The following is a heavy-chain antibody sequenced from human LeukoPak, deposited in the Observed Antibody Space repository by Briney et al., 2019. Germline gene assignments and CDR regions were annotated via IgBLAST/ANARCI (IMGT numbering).Heavy chain of an antibody. J-gene: IGHJ4*02. V-gene: IGHV4-4*07. Sequence: SETLSLTCTVSRCSISSYYWNWIRQPAGKGLEWIGCIYSTGSTNYNPSLKSRVTMSVDTSKNQFSLMLRSVTAADTAVYYCARQIASAGTAGFDFWGQGALVTVSS. D-gene: IGHD6-13*01. CDR2: IYSTGST. CDR3: ARQIASAGTAGFDF. CDR1: RCSISSYY.